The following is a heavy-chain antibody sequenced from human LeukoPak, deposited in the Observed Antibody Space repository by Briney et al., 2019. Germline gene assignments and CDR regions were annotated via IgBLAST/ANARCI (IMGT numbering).Heavy chain of an antibody. D-gene: IGHD2-2*01. CDR3: ARDLCTSTGCQYWFDP. V-gene: IGHV3-74*01. CDR2: IYSDGSRT. Sequence: GGSLRLSCAASGFTFSSYWMHWVRQAPGKGLVWVSRIYSDGSRTNYADSVKGRFTISRDNAKNTLYLQMNSLRAEDTAVYHCARDLCTSTGCQYWFDPWGQGILVAVSS. J-gene: IGHJ5*02. CDR1: GFTFSSYW.